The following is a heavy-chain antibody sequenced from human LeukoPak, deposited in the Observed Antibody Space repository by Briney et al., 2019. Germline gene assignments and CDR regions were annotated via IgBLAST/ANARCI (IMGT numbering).Heavy chain of an antibody. Sequence: GGSLRLSCAASGFTFSSDAVSWVRQAPGKGLEWVSVISGSGDSTHYADSVKGRFTISRDNSKNTLYVQMNSLRAEDTAVYYCAKEPHSSGYYFDYWGQGTLVTVSS. CDR1: GFTFSSDA. J-gene: IGHJ4*02. V-gene: IGHV3-23*01. CDR2: ISGSGDST. CDR3: AKEPHSSGYYFDY. D-gene: IGHD3-22*01.